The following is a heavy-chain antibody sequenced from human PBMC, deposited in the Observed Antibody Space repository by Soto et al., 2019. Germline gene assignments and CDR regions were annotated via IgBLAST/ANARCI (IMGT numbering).Heavy chain of an antibody. Sequence: PSETLSLTCSVSGCSISHYYWSWIRQPPGKGLEWIGYIYYSGSTNYNPSLKSRVTISVDTSKNQFSLKLSSVTAADTAVYYCARRYGGAFDIWGQGTMVTVSS. CDR2: IYYSGST. J-gene: IGHJ3*02. V-gene: IGHV4-59*08. CDR3: ARRYGGAFDI. D-gene: IGHD3-10*01. CDR1: GCSISHYY.